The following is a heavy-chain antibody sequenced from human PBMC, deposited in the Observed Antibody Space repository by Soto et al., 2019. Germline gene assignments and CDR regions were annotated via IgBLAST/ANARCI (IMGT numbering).Heavy chain of an antibody. CDR2: IIPIFGTA. CDR3: ARDRGPSSGPFDY. CDR1: GGTFSSYA. Sequence: SVKVSCKASGGTFSSYAISWVRQAPGQGLEWMGEIIPIFGTANYAQKFQGRVTITADESTSTAYMELSSLRSEDTAVYYCARDRGPSSGPFDYWGQGTLVTVSS. J-gene: IGHJ4*02. D-gene: IGHD3-22*01. V-gene: IGHV1-69*13.